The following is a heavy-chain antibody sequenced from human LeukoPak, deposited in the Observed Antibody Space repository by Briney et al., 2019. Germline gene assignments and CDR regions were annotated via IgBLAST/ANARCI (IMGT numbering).Heavy chain of an antibody. CDR3: ARGPTLDFWSGYSPFDY. Sequence: PSETLSLTCTVSGGSISSSSYYWGWIRQPPGKGLEWIGSIYYSGSTYYNPSLKSRVTISVDTSKNQFSLKLSSVTAADTAVYYCARGPTLDFWSGYSPFDYWGQGTLVTVSS. CDR2: IYYSGST. J-gene: IGHJ4*02. V-gene: IGHV4-39*07. D-gene: IGHD3-3*01. CDR1: GGSISSSSYY.